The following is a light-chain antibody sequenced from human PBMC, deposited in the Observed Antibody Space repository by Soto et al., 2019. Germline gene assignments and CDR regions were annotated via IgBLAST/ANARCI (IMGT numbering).Light chain of an antibody. CDR1: QSLDSTY. V-gene: IGKV3-20*01. Sequence: EVVLTQSPGTLSLSPGERATLSCRASQSLDSTYLAWYQQKPGQSPRLVIYGASRRATGIPDRFSGSGSGTDFTLTIGRLEPEDFAVNYCQRSGSGPPYIFGAGTRLDIK. J-gene: IGKJ2*01. CDR2: GAS. CDR3: QRSGSGPPYI.